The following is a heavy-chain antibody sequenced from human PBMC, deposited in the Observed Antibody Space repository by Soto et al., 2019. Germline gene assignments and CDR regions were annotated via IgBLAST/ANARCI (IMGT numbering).Heavy chain of an antibody. V-gene: IGHV5-10-1*01. D-gene: IGHD6-6*01. CDR2: IDPADSYT. J-gene: IGHJ5*02. Sequence: PGESLKISCTGSGYSFANYWITWVLQMPGKGLEWMGRIDPADSYTNYSPSFQGHVTFSVDKSIDTAYLQWRSLQASDTAMYYCARRHSSSSGFDPWGQGTLVTVSS. CDR1: GYSFANYW. CDR3: ARRHSSSSGFDP.